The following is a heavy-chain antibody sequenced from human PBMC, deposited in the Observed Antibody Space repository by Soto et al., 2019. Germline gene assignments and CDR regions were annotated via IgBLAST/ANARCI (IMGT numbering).Heavy chain of an antibody. Sequence: SETLSLTCTVSGGSISSSYYWGWIRQPPGKGLEWIGSIYYSGSTYYNPSLKSRVTISVDTSKNQFSLKLSSVTAADTAVYYCARLTGTTPFDYWGQGTLVTVSS. CDR2: IYYSGST. J-gene: IGHJ4*02. V-gene: IGHV4-39*01. D-gene: IGHD1-7*01. CDR1: GGSISSSYY. CDR3: ARLTGTTPFDY.